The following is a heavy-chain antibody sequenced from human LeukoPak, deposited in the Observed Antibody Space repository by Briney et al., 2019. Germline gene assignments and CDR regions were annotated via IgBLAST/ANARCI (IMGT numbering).Heavy chain of an antibody. V-gene: IGHV3-53*01. CDR1: GFTFRDFY. CDR2: IYSDNT. J-gene: IGHJ4*02. CDR3: ARRAGAYSHPYDY. D-gene: IGHD4/OR15-4a*01. Sequence: GGSLRLSCAASGFTFRDFYMSWIRQAPGKGLEWVSFIYSDNTHYSDSVKGRFTISRDNSKNTLYLQMNSLRAEDTAVYYCARRAGAYSHPYDYWGQGTLVTVSS.